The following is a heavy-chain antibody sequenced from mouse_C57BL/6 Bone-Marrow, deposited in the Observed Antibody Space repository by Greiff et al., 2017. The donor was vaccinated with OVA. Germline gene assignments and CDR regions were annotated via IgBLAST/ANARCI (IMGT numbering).Heavy chain of an antibody. CDR2: IYPGSGST. CDR1: GYTFTSYW. CDR3: ARRGIYYDYD. J-gene: IGHJ2*01. Sequence: QVQLQQPGAELVKPGASVKMSCKASGYTFTSYWITWVKQRPGQGLEWIGDIYPGSGSTTYNEKFKSKATLTVDTSSSTAYMQLSSLTSEDSAVYYCARRGIYYDYDWGQGTTLTVSS. D-gene: IGHD2-4*01. V-gene: IGHV1-55*01.